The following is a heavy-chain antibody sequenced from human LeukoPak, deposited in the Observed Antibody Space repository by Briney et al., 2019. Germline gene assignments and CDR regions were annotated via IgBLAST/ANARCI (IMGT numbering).Heavy chain of an antibody. V-gene: IGHV1-69*04. CDR3: ARSKARGITMIVAD. CDR2: IIPILGIA. Sequence: SVKVSCKASGGTFSSYAISWVRQAPGQGLEWRGRIIPILGIANYAQKFEGRVTITADKSTSTAYMELSSLRSEDTAVYYCARSKARGITMIVADWGQGTLVTVSS. J-gene: IGHJ4*02. CDR1: GGTFSSYA. D-gene: IGHD3-22*01.